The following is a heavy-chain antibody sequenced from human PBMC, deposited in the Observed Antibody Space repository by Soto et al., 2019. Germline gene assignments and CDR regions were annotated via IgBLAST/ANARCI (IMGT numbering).Heavy chain of an antibody. J-gene: IGHJ1*01. CDR3: ARGWGKDTAMPA. CDR1: GGSITSGGYC. Sequence: SETLSLTCAVSGGSITSGGYCWSWIRQPPGKGLEWIGYIYHSGSTYYNPSLKSRVTISVDRSKNQFSLKLSSVTAADTAVYYCARGWGKDTAMPAWAQGTLLTVSS. CDR2: IYHSGST. V-gene: IGHV4-30-2*01. D-gene: IGHD5-18*01.